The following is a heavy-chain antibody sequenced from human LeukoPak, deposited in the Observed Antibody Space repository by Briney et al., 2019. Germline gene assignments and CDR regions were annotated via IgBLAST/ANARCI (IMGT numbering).Heavy chain of an antibody. V-gene: IGHV5-51*01. D-gene: IGHD6-19*01. CDR3: ARRDHSMAGINYFDY. CDR1: GYSFTSYW. Sequence: GESLKISCKGSGYSFTSYWIGWVRQVPGKGLEWMGIIYPGDSDTRYSPSFQGQVTISADKSISTAYLQWSSLKASDTAMYYCARRDHSMAGINYFDYWGQGTLVTVSS. CDR2: IYPGDSDT. J-gene: IGHJ4*02.